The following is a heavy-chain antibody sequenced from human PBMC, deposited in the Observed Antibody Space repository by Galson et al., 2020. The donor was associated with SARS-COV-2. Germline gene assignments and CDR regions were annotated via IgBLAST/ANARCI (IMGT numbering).Heavy chain of an antibody. CDR3: VRNYDSSVGTLDC. Sequence: GGSLRLSCAASGFTFSSYGMHWVRQAPGKGLEWVTIVWSDGNNKYYEDSVKGRFTISKDNSKNTVYLQMNSLRVEDTAVYYCVRNYDSSVGTLDCWGQGTLVTVSS. J-gene: IGHJ4*02. V-gene: IGHV3-33*01. D-gene: IGHD3-22*01. CDR2: VWSDGNNK. CDR1: GFTFSSYG.